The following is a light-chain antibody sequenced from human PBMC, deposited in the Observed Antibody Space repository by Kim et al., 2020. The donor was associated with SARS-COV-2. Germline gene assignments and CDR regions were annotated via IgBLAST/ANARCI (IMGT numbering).Light chain of an antibody. Sequence: PGESITIPCTGTSSEVGGYNYVSWYQQHPGKAPKLMIYDVSRRPSGVSNRFSGSKSGNTASLTISGLQAGDEADYYCSSYTSSSTVFGGGTQLTVL. CDR3: SSYTSSSTV. V-gene: IGLV2-14*04. J-gene: IGLJ2*01. CDR2: DVS. CDR1: SSEVGGYNY.